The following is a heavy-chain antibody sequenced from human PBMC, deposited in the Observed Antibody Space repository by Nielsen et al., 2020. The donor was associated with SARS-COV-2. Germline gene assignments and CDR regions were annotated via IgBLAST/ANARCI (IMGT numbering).Heavy chain of an antibody. J-gene: IGHJ6*03. CDR1: GGSFSGYY. D-gene: IGHD6-13*01. CDR3: ARGRNVAAAGRYMDV. CDR2: INHSGST. V-gene: IGHV4-34*01. Sequence: SETLSLTCAVYGGSFSGYYWGWIRQPPGKGLEWIGEINHSGSTNYNPSLKSRVTISVDTSKNQFSLKLSSVTAADTAVYYCARGRNVAAAGRYMDVWGKGTTVTVSS.